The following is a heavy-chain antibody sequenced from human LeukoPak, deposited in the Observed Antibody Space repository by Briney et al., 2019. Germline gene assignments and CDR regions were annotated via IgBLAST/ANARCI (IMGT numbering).Heavy chain of an antibody. Sequence: PGGSLRLSCAVSGFTFSDHHMDWVRQAPGKGLEWVGRIKRETEGGTTDYVAPVKGRFIISRDDSKNTLYLQMNSLKTEDTAFYYCTTGNFGPYWGQGTLVTVSS. CDR2: IKRETEGGTT. V-gene: IGHV3-15*07. CDR1: GFTFSDHH. J-gene: IGHJ4*02. CDR3: TTGNFGPY. D-gene: IGHD3-10*01.